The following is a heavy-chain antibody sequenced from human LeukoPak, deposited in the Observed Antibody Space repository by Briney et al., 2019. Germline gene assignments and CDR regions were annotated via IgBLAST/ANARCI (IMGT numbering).Heavy chain of an antibody. CDR2: ISGSGGST. CDR1: GFTFSSYA. D-gene: IGHD3-10*01. Sequence: GGSLRLSCAASGFTFSSYAMSWVRQAPGKGLEWVSGISGSGGSTYYADSVKGRFTISRHNSKNTLYLQMNSLRAEDTAVYYCTRGHGSGSSGPDYWGQGTLVTVSS. J-gene: IGHJ4*02. CDR3: TRGHGSGSSGPDY. V-gene: IGHV3-23*01.